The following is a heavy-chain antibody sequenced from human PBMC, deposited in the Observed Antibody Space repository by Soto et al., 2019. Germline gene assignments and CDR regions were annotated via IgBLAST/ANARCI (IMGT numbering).Heavy chain of an antibody. Sequence: EAQLVESGGGLVQPGGSLRLSCAASGFIFSSYWMHWVRQAPGKGLVWLSRINPDGSSTNYVDSVKGRFTISRDNAKNPLYLQMNRLRGEDTAVYYCARGERATTGYWGQGTLVTVSS. V-gene: IGHV3-74*01. CDR1: GFIFSSYW. CDR3: ARGERATTGY. CDR2: INPDGSST. D-gene: IGHD1-1*01. J-gene: IGHJ4*02.